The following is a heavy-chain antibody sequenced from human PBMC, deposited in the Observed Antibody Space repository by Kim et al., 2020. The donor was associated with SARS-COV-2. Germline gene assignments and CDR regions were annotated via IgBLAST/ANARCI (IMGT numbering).Heavy chain of an antibody. CDR3: ARRGYSNYLIFDY. CDR1: GGSISSSSYY. CDR2: IYYSGST. J-gene: IGHJ4*02. D-gene: IGHD4-4*01. V-gene: IGHV4-39*01. Sequence: SETLSLTCTVSGGSISSSSYYWGWIRQPPGKGLEWIGSIYYSGSTYYNPSLKSRVTISVDTSKNQFSLKLSSVTAADTAVYYCARRGYSNYLIFDYWGQGTLVTVSS.